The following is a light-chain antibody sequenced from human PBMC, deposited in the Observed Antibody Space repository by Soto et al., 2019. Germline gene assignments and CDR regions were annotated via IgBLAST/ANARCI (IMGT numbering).Light chain of an antibody. Sequence: QSALTQPPSASGSPGQSVTISCTGTSSDVGGYNYVSWYQQHPDKAPKVMIYEVSKRPSGVPDRFSGSKSGNTASLTVSGLQAEDEADYYCSSFAGSNEMVFGGGTKLTVL. CDR3: SSFAGSNEMV. CDR1: SSDVGGYNY. J-gene: IGLJ2*01. CDR2: EVS. V-gene: IGLV2-8*01.